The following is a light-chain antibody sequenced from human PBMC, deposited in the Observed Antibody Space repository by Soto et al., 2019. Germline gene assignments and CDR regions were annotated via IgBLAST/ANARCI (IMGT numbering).Light chain of an antibody. CDR2: DDD. J-gene: IGLJ2*01. CDR1: NIEIKS. Sequence: SYELTQPPSVSVAPGQTARITCGGDNIEIKSVHWYQQRTGQAPFLVLYDDDDRPSGIPERFSGSNSGNTASLTISSVEAGDEADYYCQVWHSLEGIFGGGTKLTVL. V-gene: IGLV3-21*02. CDR3: QVWHSLEGI.